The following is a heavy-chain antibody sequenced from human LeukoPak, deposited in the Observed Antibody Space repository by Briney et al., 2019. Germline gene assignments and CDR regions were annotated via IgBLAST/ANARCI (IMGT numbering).Heavy chain of an antibody. CDR3: AKDSSSYDWGYMDV. J-gene: IGHJ6*03. D-gene: IGHD3-22*01. V-gene: IGHV3-21*04. Sequence: GGSLRLSCAASGFTFSTYSMNWVRQAPGKGLEWVSSISSSSSYTFYADSVKGRFTISRDNSKNTLYLEMNSLRAEDTAVYYCAKDSSSYDWGYMDVWGKGTTVTISS. CDR2: ISSSSSYT. CDR1: GFTFSTYS.